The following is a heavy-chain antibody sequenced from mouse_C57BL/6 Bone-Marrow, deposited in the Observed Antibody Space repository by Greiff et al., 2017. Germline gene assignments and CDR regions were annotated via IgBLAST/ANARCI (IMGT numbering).Heavy chain of an antibody. CDR2: IDPSDSYT. CDR3: ARGNYDYEGYYAMDY. D-gene: IGHD2-4*01. CDR1: GYTFTSYW. V-gene: IGHV1-50*01. J-gene: IGHJ4*01. Sequence: VQLQQPGAELVKPGASVKLSCKASGYTFTSYWMQWVKQRPGQGLEWIGEIDPSDSYTNYNQKFKGKATLTVHTSSSTAYMQLSSLTSEDSAVYYCARGNYDYEGYYAMDYWGQGTSVTVSS.